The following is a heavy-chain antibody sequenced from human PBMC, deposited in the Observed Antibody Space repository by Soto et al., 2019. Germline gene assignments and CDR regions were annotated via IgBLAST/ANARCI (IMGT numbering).Heavy chain of an antibody. CDR3: TRHAGGEVDHSYYCYSMDV. CDR2: IRSKGHNYAT. D-gene: IGHD3-10*01. J-gene: IGHJ6*03. CDR1: GFSLGDSA. V-gene: IGHV3-73*01. Sequence: EVRLVESGGDSVQPGGSLKLSCAASGFSLGDSAVHWVRLASGKGLEWIGRIRSKGHNYATTYAASVKGRFTMSRDDSNNTAFLQMNRLQTEDTAVYFCTRHAGGEVDHSYYCYSMDVWGKGKAVTVSS.